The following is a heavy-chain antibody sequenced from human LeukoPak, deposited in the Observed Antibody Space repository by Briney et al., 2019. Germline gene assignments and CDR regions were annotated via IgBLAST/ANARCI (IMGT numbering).Heavy chain of an antibody. CDR2: INSDGSST. V-gene: IGHV3-74*01. J-gene: IGHJ4*02. Sequence: PGGSLRLSCAASGFTFSFYWMHWVRQAPGKGLVWVSRINSDGSSTTYADSVKGRFTISTDNAKNTLYLQMNSLRAEDTAVYYCARSPRSSSWYPPRLPYYFDYWGQGTLVTVSS. CDR1: GFTFSFYW. D-gene: IGHD6-13*01. CDR3: ARSPRSSSWYPPRLPYYFDY.